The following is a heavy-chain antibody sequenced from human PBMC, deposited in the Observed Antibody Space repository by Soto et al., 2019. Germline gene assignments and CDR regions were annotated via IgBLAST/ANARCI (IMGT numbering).Heavy chain of an antibody. CDR2: IYYSGST. Sequence: SETLSLTCTVSGGSISSYYWSWIRQPPGKRLEWIGYIYYSGSTNYNPSLKSRVTISVDTSKNQFSLKLSSVSAADTAVYYCARRYGAAFDSWGQGALVTVSS. V-gene: IGHV4-59*01. CDR3: ARRYGAAFDS. CDR1: GGSISSYY. D-gene: IGHD4-17*01. J-gene: IGHJ4*02.